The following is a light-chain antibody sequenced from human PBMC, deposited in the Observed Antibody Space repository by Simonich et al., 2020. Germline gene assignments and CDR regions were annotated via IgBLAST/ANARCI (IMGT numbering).Light chain of an antibody. J-gene: IGLJ3*02. CDR1: SSDVGGYNY. Sequence: QSALTQPASVSGSPGQSITISCTGTSSDVGGYNYVSWYQQNPGKAPKLMIYDVSKRPSVVSNRFSGSKSCNTASLTISGLQAEDEADYYCSSYTSSSTWVFGGGTKLTVL. CDR2: DVS. CDR3: SSYTSSSTWV. V-gene: IGLV2-14*01.